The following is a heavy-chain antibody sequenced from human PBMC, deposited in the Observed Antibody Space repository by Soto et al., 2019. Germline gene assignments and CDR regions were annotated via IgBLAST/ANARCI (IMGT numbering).Heavy chain of an antibody. J-gene: IGHJ4*02. CDR3: AAVKVFWSDLDY. D-gene: IGHD3-3*01. V-gene: IGHV3-66*01. CDR2: LYSDGSS. Sequence: PGGSLRLSCAASGITVSSNYMNWFRQAPGKGLEWVSVLYSDGSSYYADSVKGRFTISRDDSKNTLYLQMNSLRAGDTAVYYCAAVKVFWSDLDYWGRATLVTVPS. CDR1: GITVSSNY.